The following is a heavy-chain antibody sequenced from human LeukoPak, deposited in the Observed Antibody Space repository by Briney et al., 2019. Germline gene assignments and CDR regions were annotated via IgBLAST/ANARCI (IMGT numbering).Heavy chain of an antibody. CDR3: ARAVMGYDSSGYYLGDAFDI. Sequence: GGSLRLSCAASGFTFSSYWMTWVRQIPGKGLEWVANIKPDGGEQYYVDSLEGRFTISRDNTKNSLYLQMNSLRVEDTAVYYCARAVMGYDSSGYYLGDAFDIWGQGTMVTVSS. J-gene: IGHJ3*02. V-gene: IGHV3-7*01. CDR1: GFTFSSYW. CDR2: IKPDGGEQ. D-gene: IGHD3-22*01.